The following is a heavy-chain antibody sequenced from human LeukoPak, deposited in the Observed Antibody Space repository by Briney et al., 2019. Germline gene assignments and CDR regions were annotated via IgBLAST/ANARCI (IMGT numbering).Heavy chain of an antibody. J-gene: IGHJ4*02. CDR3: AKVPTSFYTASWGFDN. D-gene: IGHD5-18*01. CDR1: GFTFSSYA. CDR2: ISGSESST. Sequence: GGSLRLTCAASGFTFSSYAMSWVRQAPGKGLEWVSAISGSESSTYYADSVRGRFTISRDNSKNTLYLQMNSLRSEDTAVYYCAKVPTSFYTASWGFDNWGQGTLVTVSS. V-gene: IGHV3-23*01.